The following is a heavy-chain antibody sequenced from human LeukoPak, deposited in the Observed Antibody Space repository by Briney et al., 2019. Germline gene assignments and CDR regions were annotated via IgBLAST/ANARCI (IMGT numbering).Heavy chain of an antibody. CDR3: ARAGEYSGYAFDY. CDR1: GDSFSSGGYS. D-gene: IGHD5-12*01. V-gene: IGHV4-31*03. J-gene: IGHJ4*02. Sequence: PSETLSLTCSVSGDSFSSGGYSWSWLRQHPGKGLEWIVYIFYSGSTYYNPSLKSRFTVSVSTSKNQFYLQMRSVTAADTAVYYCARAGEYSGYAFDYWGQGTLVTVSS. CDR2: IFYSGST.